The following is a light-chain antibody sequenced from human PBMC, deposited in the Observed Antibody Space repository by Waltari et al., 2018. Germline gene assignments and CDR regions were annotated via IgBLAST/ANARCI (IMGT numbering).Light chain of an antibody. CDR2: KAF. CDR3: QQYNTFSVT. V-gene: IGKV1-5*03. Sequence: DIQMTQSPSTLSASVGDRITITCRASQSISDWLAWYQQKPGKAPKVLIYKAFTLESGVPSRFRGSGFGTEFTLTISSLQPDDFATYYCQQYNTFSVTFGGGTKVEIK. J-gene: IGKJ4*01. CDR1: QSISDW.